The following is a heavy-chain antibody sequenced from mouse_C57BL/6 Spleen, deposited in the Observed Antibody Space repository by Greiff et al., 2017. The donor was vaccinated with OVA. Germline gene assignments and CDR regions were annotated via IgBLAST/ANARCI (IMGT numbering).Heavy chain of an antibody. CDR2: IDPSDSYT. Sequence: QVQLQQPRAELVKPGASVKLSCKASGYTFTSYWMQWVKQRPGQGLEWIGEIDPSDSYTNYNQKFKGKATLTVDTSSSTAYMQLSSLTSEDSAVYYCARGGGFAYWGQGTLVTVSA. CDR3: ARGGGFAY. J-gene: IGHJ3*01. CDR1: GYTFTSYW. V-gene: IGHV1-50*01.